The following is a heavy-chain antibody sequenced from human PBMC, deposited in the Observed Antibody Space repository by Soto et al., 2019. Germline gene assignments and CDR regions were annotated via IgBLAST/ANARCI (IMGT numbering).Heavy chain of an antibody. V-gene: IGHV3-23*01. Sequence: GGSLRLSCAASGFTFNSYAMSWVRQAPGKGLEWVSAIGGSGGDTYYADSVKGRFTISRDNSKNTLYLQMNSLRAEDTAVYYCVKVSHIVVVTAMGLFDYWGQGTLVTVSS. CDR1: GFTFNSYA. D-gene: IGHD2-21*02. J-gene: IGHJ4*02. CDR3: VKVSHIVVVTAMGLFDY. CDR2: IGGSGGDT.